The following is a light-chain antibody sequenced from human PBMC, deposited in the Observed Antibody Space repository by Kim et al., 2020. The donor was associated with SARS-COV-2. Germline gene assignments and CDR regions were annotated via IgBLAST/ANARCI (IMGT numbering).Light chain of an antibody. CDR2: GAS. J-gene: IGKJ5*01. Sequence: EIVLTQSPGTLSSSPGETATFSCRASESVDSSKLAWYQQKPGQAPRLLIFGASSRATGIPDGFSGSGSGTDFTLTISRLEPEDFAVYYCQQFSGSPPITFGQGTRLEIK. V-gene: IGKV3-20*01. CDR1: ESVDSSK. CDR3: QQFSGSPPIT.